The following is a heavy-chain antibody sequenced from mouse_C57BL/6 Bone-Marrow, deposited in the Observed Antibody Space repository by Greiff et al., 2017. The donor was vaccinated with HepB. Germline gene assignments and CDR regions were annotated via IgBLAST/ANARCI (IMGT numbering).Heavy chain of an antibody. D-gene: IGHD1-1*01. V-gene: IGHV7-1*01. CDR2: SRNKANDYTT. CDR3: ARDHNYYGSSDWYFDV. J-gene: IGHJ1*03. Sequence: EVKVVESGGGLVQSGRSLRLSCATSGFTFSDFYMEWVRQAPGKGLEWIAASRNKANDYTTEYSASVKGRFIVSRDTSQSILYLQMNALRAEDTAIYYCARDHNYYGSSDWYFDVWGTGTTVTVSS. CDR1: GFTFSDFY.